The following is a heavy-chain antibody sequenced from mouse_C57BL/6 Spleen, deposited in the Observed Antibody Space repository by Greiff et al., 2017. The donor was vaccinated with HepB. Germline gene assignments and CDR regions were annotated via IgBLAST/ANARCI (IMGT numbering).Heavy chain of an antibody. CDR1: GYTFTSYW. CDR2: IDPSDSYT. D-gene: IGHD2-4*01. CDR3: ARWDYDDYFDY. Sequence: QVQLKQPGAELVMPGASVKLSCKASGYTFTSYWMNWVKQRPGQGLEWIGEIDPSDSYTNYNQKFKGKSTLTVDKSSSTAYMQLSSLTSEDSAVYYCARWDYDDYFDYWGQGTTLTVSS. J-gene: IGHJ2*01. V-gene: IGHV1-69*01.